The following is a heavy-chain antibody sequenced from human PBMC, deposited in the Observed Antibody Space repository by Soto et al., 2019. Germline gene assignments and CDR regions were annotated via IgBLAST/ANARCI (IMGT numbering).Heavy chain of an antibody. J-gene: IGHJ4*02. CDR3: ARDGLAMSM. CDR2: ITHSGIT. V-gene: IGHV4-34*01. D-gene: IGHD3-16*01. CDR1: GGSFSGYY. Sequence: QVQLQQWGAGLLKPSETLSLTCDVYGGSFSGYYWSWIRQPPGKGLEWIAEITHSGITNYNPALKSRVTISLDTSENQFSLKLSSVTAADTDVYYCARDGLAMSMWGQGTLVTVSS.